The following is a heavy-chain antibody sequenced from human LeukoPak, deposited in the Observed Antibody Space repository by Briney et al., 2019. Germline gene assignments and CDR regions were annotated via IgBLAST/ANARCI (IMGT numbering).Heavy chain of an antibody. D-gene: IGHD3-22*01. CDR1: GGSISSHKW. CDR3: AKRDYYDSTGYFSF. V-gene: IGHV4-4*02. J-gene: IGHJ4*02. CDR2: IHYSGST. Sequence: SETLSLTCAVSGGSISSHKWWSWVRQPPGKGLEWIGEIHYSGSTNYNPSLKSRVTISVDKAKSQFSLKLSSVTAADTAVYYCAKRDYYDSTGYFSFWGQGTLVTVSS.